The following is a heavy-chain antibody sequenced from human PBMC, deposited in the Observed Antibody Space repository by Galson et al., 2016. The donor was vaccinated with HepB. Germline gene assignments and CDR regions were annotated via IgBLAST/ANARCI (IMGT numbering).Heavy chain of an antibody. Sequence: SLRLSCATSGFTFGSFWMNWVRQAPGKGPEWVANIQQDGSERNYLDSVKGRFTISRDNAKNSLYLQMNSLRVEDTALYYCARHSDYSAWNWFDPWGQGTLVTVSS. V-gene: IGHV3-7*01. CDR1: GFTFGSFW. J-gene: IGHJ5*02. CDR2: IQQDGSER. D-gene: IGHD4/OR15-4a*01. CDR3: ARHSDYSAWNWFDP.